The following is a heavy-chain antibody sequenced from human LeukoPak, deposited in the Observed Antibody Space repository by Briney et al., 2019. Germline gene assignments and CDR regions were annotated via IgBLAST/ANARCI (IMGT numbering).Heavy chain of an antibody. V-gene: IGHV3-48*03. J-gene: IGHJ6*04. CDR3: ARDNPYDYVWGSYRYTGGDYGMDV. D-gene: IGHD3-16*02. CDR2: ISSSGSTI. Sequence: GGSLRLSCAASGFAFSSYEMNWVRQAPGKGLEWVSYISSSGSTIYYADSVKGRFTISRDNAKNSLYLEMNSLRAEDTAVYYCARDNPYDYVWGSYRYTGGDYGMDVWGKGTTVTVSS. CDR1: GFAFSSYE.